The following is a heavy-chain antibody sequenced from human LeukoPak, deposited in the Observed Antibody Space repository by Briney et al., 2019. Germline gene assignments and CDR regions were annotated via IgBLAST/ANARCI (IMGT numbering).Heavy chain of an antibody. J-gene: IGHJ3*02. CDR3: AKDRLTLDAFDI. V-gene: IGHV3-23*01. CDR2: LSDSGTST. D-gene: IGHD2-21*02. CDR1: GFTFSNYG. Sequence: GGSLRLSCAASGFTFSNYGMSWVRQAPGKGLEWVSALSDSGTSTYYADSVKGRFTISRDNSKNTLHLQMNSLRAEDTAIYYCAKDRLTLDAFDIWGQGTMVTVSS.